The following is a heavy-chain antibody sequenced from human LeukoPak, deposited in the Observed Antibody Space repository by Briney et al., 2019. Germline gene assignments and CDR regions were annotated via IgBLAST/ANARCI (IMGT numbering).Heavy chain of an antibody. CDR1: GGSFSGYY. J-gene: IGHJ5*02. D-gene: IGHD3-22*01. CDR2: INHSGST. Sequence: SETLSLTCAVYGGSFSGYYWSWIRQPPGKGLKWIGEINHSGSTNYNPSLKSRVTISVDTSKNQFSLKLSSVTAADTAVYYCARARGHTMIVVGNWFDPWGQGTLVTVSS. V-gene: IGHV4-34*01. CDR3: ARARGHTMIVVGNWFDP.